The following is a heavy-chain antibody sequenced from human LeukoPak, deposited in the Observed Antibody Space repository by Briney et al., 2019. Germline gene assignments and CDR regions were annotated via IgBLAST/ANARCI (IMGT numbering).Heavy chain of an antibody. CDR1: GFTFSSYG. D-gene: IGHD2-2*02. Sequence: PGGSLRLSCAASGFTFSSYGMHWVRQAPGKGLEWVAFIRYDGSNKYYADSVKGRFTISRDNSKNTLYLQMNSLRAEDTAVYYCARAINCSSPSCYTPVGYGGQGPLVAVSS. CDR3: ARAINCSSPSCYTPVGY. CDR2: IRYDGSNK. V-gene: IGHV3-30*02. J-gene: IGHJ4*02.